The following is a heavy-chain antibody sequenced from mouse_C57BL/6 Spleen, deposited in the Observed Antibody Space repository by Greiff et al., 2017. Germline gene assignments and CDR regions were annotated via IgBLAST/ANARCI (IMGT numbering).Heavy chain of an antibody. J-gene: IGHJ2*01. Sequence: QVQLQQPGPELVKPGASVKLSCKASGYTFTSYDINWVKQRPGQGLEWIGWIYPRDGSTKYNEKFKGKATLTVDTSSSTAYMELRSLTSADSAVFFWARGGGYYDYDGGFDYWGQGTTLTVS. CDR2: IYPRDGST. D-gene: IGHD2-4*01. CDR1: GYTFTSYD. V-gene: IGHV1-85*01. CDR3: ARGGGYYDYDGGFDY.